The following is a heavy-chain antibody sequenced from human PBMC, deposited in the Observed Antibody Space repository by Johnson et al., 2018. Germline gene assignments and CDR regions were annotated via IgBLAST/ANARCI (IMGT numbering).Heavy chain of an antibody. CDR2: IWYDGSNK. D-gene: IGHD3-16*01. J-gene: IGHJ6*02. Sequence: QVQLVQSGGGVVQPGRSXRLSCTASGFTFSVYGMHWVRQAPGKGLEWVAVIWYDGSNKYYADSVKGRFTISRDNSKNTLYLQMNSLRAEDTAVYYCTGLRFGNYYYGMDVWGQGTTVTVSS. CDR1: GFTFSVYG. CDR3: TGLRFGNYYYGMDV. V-gene: IGHV3-33*01.